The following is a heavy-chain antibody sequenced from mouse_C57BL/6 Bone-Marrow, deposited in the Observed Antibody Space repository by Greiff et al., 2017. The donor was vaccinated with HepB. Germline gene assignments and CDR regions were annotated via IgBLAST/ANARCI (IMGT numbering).Heavy chain of an antibody. Sequence: QVQLQQSGAELARPGASVKLSCKASGYTFTSYGISWVKQSTGQGLEWIGELYPRSGNTYYNEKFKGKATLTADKSSSTAYMEPRSLTSEDYAVYFCARRDGYPPWFAYWGQGTLVTVSA. D-gene: IGHD2-3*01. CDR3: ARRDGYPPWFAY. J-gene: IGHJ3*01. CDR2: LYPRSGNT. CDR1: GYTFTSYG. V-gene: IGHV1-81*01.